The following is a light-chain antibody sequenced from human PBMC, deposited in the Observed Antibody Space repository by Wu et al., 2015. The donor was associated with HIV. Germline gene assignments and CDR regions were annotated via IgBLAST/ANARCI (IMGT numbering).Light chain of an antibody. CDR2: GAS. J-gene: IGKJ2*01. CDR1: QGIGNE. V-gene: IGKV3-20*01. Sequence: MLAQSPGTLSLSPGDRATFLCRASQGIGNELAWYQQKGGQSPRLIIYGASQRAPGVPDRFGGSVSGSDFTLIINRLETEDFAFYFCQHRETFGPGTKL. CDR3: QHRET.